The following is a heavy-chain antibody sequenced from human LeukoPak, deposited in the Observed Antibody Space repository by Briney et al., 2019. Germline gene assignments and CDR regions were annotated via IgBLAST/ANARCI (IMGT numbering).Heavy chain of an antibody. J-gene: IGHJ2*01. Sequence: SETLSLTCSVSGGXISSYYCSWIRQPPGKGLEWIGYIYYSGSTNYNPSLKSRVTISVDTSKNQLSLKLSSVTAADTAVYYCARHKSDSSGYYYWYFDLWGRGSLVTVSS. V-gene: IGHV4-59*08. CDR3: ARHKSDSSGYYYWYFDL. CDR1: GGXISSYY. D-gene: IGHD3-22*01. CDR2: IYYSGST.